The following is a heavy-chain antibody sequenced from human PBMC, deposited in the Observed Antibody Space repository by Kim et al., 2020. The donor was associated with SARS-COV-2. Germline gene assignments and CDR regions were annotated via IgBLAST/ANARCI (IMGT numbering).Heavy chain of an antibody. CDR2: ISYDGTNK. J-gene: IGHJ4*02. CDR1: GFTFSNYV. CDR3: AKVGNILTDSFAPSPLQY. Sequence: GGSLRLSCAASGFTFSNYVMHWVRQAPGKGLEWVAVISYDGTNKYYGESVKGRFTISRDNSKNTLYLQMNSLRAEDTAVYYCAKVGNILTDSFAPSPLQYWGQGTLITVSS. D-gene: IGHD3-9*01. V-gene: IGHV3-30*18.